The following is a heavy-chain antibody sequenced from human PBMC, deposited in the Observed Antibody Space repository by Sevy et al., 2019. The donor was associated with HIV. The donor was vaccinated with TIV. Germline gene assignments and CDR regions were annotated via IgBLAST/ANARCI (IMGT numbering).Heavy chain of an antibody. Sequence: ASLKVSCKASGYTFTSYDINWVRQATGQGLEWMGWMNPNSGNTGYAQKFQGRVTMTRNTSISTAYMELSSLRSEDTAVYYCARGYRWRYYYGSGSYYNEPLGYWGQGTLVTVSS. D-gene: IGHD3-10*01. CDR2: MNPNSGNT. J-gene: IGHJ4*02. CDR3: ARGYRWRYYYGSGSYYNEPLGY. CDR1: GYTFTSYD. V-gene: IGHV1-8*01.